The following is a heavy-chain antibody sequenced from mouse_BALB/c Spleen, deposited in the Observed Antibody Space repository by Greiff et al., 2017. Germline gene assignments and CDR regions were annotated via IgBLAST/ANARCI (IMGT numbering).Heavy chain of an antibody. CDR3: ARSYYGSSYVYFDV. CDR2: INPSTGYT. D-gene: IGHD1-1*01. CDR1: GYTFTSYW. V-gene: IGHV1-4*02. Sequence: QVQLQQSAAELAKPGASVKMSCKASGYTFTSYWMHWVKQRPGQGLEWIGYINPSTGYTEYNQKFKDKATLTADKSSSTAYMQLSSLTSEDSAVYYCARSYYGSSYVYFDVWGAGTTVTVSS. J-gene: IGHJ1*01.